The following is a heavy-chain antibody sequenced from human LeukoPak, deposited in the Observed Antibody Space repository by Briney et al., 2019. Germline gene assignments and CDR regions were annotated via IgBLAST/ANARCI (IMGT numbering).Heavy chain of an antibody. Sequence: SETLSLTCTVSGGSISSYYWSWIRQPPGKGLEWIGYIYYSGSTNYNPSLKSRVTISVDTSKNQFSLELSSVTAADTAVYYCARLEGDFEYYFDYWGQGTLVTVSS. V-gene: IGHV4-59*08. CDR2: IYYSGST. J-gene: IGHJ4*02. CDR1: GGSISSYY. D-gene: IGHD2-21*02. CDR3: ARLEGDFEYYFDY.